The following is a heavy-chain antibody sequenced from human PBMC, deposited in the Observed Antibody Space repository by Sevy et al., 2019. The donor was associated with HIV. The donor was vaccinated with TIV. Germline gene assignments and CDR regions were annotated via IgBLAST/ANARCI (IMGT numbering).Heavy chain of an antibody. CDR3: AKGDSTFYGMDV. D-gene: IGHD6-13*01. J-gene: IGHJ6*02. Sequence: GGSLRLSCAASGFTFSTYTMNWVRQAPGKGLEWVSAISGSGGSTYYADSVKGRFTIYRDKSKNTLYLQMNNLRAEDTAVYYCAKGDSTFYGMDVWGQGTTVTVSS. CDR1: GFTFSTYT. V-gene: IGHV3-23*01. CDR2: ISGSGGST.